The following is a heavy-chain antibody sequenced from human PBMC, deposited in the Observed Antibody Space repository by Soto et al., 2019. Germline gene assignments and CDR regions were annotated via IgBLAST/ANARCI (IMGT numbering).Heavy chain of an antibody. CDR2: ISGSGGST. D-gene: IGHD3-3*01. CDR1: GFTFSSYA. CDR3: AKDSDYDFWSGSALYYYMDV. Sequence: SLRLSCAASGFTFSSYAMSWVRQAPGKGLEWVSAISGSGGSTYYADSVKGRFTISRDNSKNTLYLQMNSLRAEDTAVYYCAKDSDYDFWSGSALYYYMDVWGKGTTVTVSS. V-gene: IGHV3-23*01. J-gene: IGHJ6*03.